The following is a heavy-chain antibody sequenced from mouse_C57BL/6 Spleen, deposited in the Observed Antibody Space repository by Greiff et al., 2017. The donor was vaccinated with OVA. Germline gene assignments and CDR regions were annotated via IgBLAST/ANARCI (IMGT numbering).Heavy chain of an antibody. J-gene: IGHJ3*01. D-gene: IGHD6-1*01. V-gene: IGHV1-9*01. CDR1: GYTFTGYW. CDR2: ILPGSGST. Sequence: VQLQQSGAELMKPGASVKLSCKATGYTFTGYWIEWVKQRPGPGLEWIGEILPGSGSTNYHENFKGQATFPADTSSNTAYMQLSSLTTEDSASEDCARGGDLPDPWFAYWGQGTLVTVSA. CDR3: ARGGDLPDPWFAY.